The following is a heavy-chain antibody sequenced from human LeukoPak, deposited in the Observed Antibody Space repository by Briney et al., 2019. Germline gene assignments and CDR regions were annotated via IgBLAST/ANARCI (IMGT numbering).Heavy chain of an antibody. D-gene: IGHD5-18*01. V-gene: IGHV4-34*01. CDR3: ARVGFRGYSYPNWFDP. J-gene: IGHJ5*02. CDR1: GGSFSGYY. CDR2: INHSGST. Sequence: SETLSLTCAVYGGSFSGYYWSWIRQPPGKGLEWIGEINHSGSTYYNPSLKSRVTISVDTSKNQFSLKLSSVTAADTAVYYCARVGFRGYSYPNWFDPWGQGTLVTVSS.